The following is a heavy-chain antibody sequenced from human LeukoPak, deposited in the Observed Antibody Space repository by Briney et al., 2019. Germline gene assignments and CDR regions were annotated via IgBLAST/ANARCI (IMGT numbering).Heavy chain of an antibody. CDR1: GFTFRSDA. CDR3: ATSFGPVIAAAGTGAD. D-gene: IGHD6-13*01. Sequence: GGSLRLSCAASGFTFRSDAMNWVRQAPGKWLEWVSVISGSGSSTYYADSVKGRFTISRDNSKNTLYLQMNSLRAEDTAVYYCATSFGPVIAAAGTGADWGQGTLVTVSS. V-gene: IGHV3-23*01. J-gene: IGHJ4*02. CDR2: ISGSGSST.